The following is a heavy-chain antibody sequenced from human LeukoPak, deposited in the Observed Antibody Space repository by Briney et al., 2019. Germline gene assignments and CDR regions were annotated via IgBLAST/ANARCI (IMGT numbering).Heavy chain of an antibody. V-gene: IGHV3-48*02. CDR3: ARDGGTYNFDY. CDR1: GFTFSSYS. CDR2: ISSSSSTI. Sequence: PGGSLRLSCAASGFTFSSYSMTWVRQAPGKGLEWVSYISSSSSTIYYADSVKGRFTISRDNAKNSLYLQMNSPRDEDTAVYYCARDGGTYNFDYWGQGTLVTVSS. D-gene: IGHD3-16*01. J-gene: IGHJ4*02.